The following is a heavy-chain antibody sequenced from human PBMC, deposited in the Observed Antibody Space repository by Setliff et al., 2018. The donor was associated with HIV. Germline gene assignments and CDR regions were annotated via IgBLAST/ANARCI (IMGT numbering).Heavy chain of an antibody. D-gene: IGHD2-21*02. CDR2: IYYTGIT. J-gene: IGHJ4*02. Sequence: SETLSLTCSISGGSVTSYLWHWLRQPPGKGLEWIGYIYYTGITDNNPSLEGRVTISVDTSKNQVSLRLKSVTTADTAVYYCARELYGGNSRPFDYWGQGALVTVS. V-gene: IGHV4-59*02. CDR3: ARELYGGNSRPFDY. CDR1: GGSVTSYL.